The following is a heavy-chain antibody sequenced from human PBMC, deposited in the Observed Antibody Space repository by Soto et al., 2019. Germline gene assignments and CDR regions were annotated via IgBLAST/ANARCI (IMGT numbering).Heavy chain of an antibody. CDR2: IKQDGSEK. CDR1: GFTFTTYW. Sequence: EVQLVESGGGLVQPGGSLRLSCAASGFTFTTYWMTWVRQAPGKGLEWVANIKQDGSEKYYVDSVKGRFTISRDNAKNSLYLQMNSLRAEETAVYYCARDKYDYVWGSNIDYWGQGTLVTVSS. V-gene: IGHV3-7*01. D-gene: IGHD3-16*01. CDR3: ARDKYDYVWGSNIDY. J-gene: IGHJ4*02.